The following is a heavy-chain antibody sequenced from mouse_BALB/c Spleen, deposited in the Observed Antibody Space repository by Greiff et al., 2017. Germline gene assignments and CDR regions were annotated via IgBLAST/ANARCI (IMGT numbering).Heavy chain of an antibody. CDR1: GYTFTSYW. CDR2: IYPSDSYT. V-gene: IGHV1-69*02. J-gene: IGHJ2*01. D-gene: IGHD1-1*02. CDR3: TRGGWGWIDY. Sequence: QVQLQQPGAELVRPGASVKLSCKASGYTFTSYWINWVKQRPGQGLEWIGNIYPSDSYTNYNQKFKDKATLTVDKSSSTAYMQLSSPTSEDSAVYYCTRGGWGWIDYWGQGTTLTVSS.